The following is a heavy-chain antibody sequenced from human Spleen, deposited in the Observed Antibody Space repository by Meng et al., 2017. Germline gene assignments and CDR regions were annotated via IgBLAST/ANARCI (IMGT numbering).Heavy chain of an antibody. CDR2: IYYSGST. CDR1: GGSISSGGYY. J-gene: IGHJ5*02. V-gene: IGHV4-31*03. Sequence: VQLQGSGPGLVKPSQTLSLTCTVSGGSISSGGYYWSWIRQHPGKGLEWIGYIYYSGSTYYNPSLKSRVTISVDTSKNQFSLKLSSVTAADTAVYYCARDTPPRVGRFDPWGQGTLVTVSS. D-gene: IGHD7-27*01. CDR3: ARDTPPRVGRFDP.